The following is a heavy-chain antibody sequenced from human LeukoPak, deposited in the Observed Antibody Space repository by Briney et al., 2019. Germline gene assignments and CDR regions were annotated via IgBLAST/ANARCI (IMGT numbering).Heavy chain of an antibody. V-gene: IGHV4-31*03. CDR1: SGSISSDGYF. J-gene: IGHJ4*02. CDR2: IYYSGST. CDR3: ARGPPTVGYCSGGSCYVFDY. Sequence: SETLSLTCTVSSGSISSDGYFWSWIRQHPGEGLEWIGYIYYSGSTDYNPSLKSRVTMSVDPSKNQFSLKLSSVTAADTAVYYCARGPPTVGYCSGGSCYVFDYWGQGSLVTVSS. D-gene: IGHD2-15*01.